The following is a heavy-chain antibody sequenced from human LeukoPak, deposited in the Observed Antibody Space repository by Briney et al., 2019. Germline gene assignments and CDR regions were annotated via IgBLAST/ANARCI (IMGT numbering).Heavy chain of an antibody. CDR1: GGSFSGYY. CDR3: ARRRSIAAALDY. CDR2: INHSGST. J-gene: IGHJ4*02. V-gene: IGHV4-34*01. D-gene: IGHD6-13*01. Sequence: SETLSLTCAVHGGSFSGYYWSWIRQPPGKGLEWIGEINHSGSTNYNPSLKSRVTISVDTSKNQFSLKLSSVTAADTAVYYCARRRSIAAALDYWGQGTLVTVSS.